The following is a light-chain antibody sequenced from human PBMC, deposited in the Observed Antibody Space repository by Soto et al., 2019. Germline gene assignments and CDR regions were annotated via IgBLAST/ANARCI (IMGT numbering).Light chain of an antibody. V-gene: IGLV2-11*01. CDR2: DVN. Sequence: QSALTQPASVSGSPGQSIAISCTGTSSDVGGYNYVSWYQQHPGKAPKLMIYDVNKRPSGVPDRFSGSKSGNTASLTISGLQAEDEADYYCCSFAGDPYVFGTGTKVTVL. CDR3: CSFAGDPYV. CDR1: SSDVGGYNY. J-gene: IGLJ1*01.